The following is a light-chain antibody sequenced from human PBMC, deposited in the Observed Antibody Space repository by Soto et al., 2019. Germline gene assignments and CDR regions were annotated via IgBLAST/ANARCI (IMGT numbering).Light chain of an antibody. V-gene: IGKV3-20*01. CDR2: GAS. Sequence: EFVLTQSPGTLSLSPGERATLSCRASQSVSSSYLAWYQQKPGQAPRLLIYGASSRATGIPDRFSGSGSGTDFTLTISRLEPEDVATYYCQKYTNVPAFGGGTKVEIK. CDR1: QSVSSSY. J-gene: IGKJ4*01. CDR3: QKYTNVPA.